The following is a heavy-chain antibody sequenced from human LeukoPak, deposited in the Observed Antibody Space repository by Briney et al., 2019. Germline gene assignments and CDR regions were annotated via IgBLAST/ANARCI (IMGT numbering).Heavy chain of an antibody. Sequence: ASVRVSCKASGYTFTSYYMHWVRQAPGQGLEWMGIINPSGGSTSYAQKFQGRVTMTRDTSTSTVYMELSSLRSEDTAVYYCARVLDPIMIRFGGVIAHNIFDYWGQGTLVTVSS. V-gene: IGHV1-46*01. D-gene: IGHD3-16*02. CDR1: GYTFTSYY. CDR2: INPSGGST. J-gene: IGHJ4*02. CDR3: ARVLDPIMIRFGGVIAHNIFDY.